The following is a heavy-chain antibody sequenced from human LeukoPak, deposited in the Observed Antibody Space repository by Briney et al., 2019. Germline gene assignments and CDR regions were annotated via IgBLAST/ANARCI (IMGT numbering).Heavy chain of an antibody. V-gene: IGHV3-33*01. CDR3: ARGPYSSSWLDY. J-gene: IGHJ4*02. Sequence: PGGSLRLSCAASGFTFSNYGMHRVRQAPGKGLEWVAVIWYDGSNKYYADSVKGRFTISRDNSKNTLYLQMNSLRAEDTAVYYCARGPYSSSWLDYWGQGTLVTVSS. CDR2: IWYDGSNK. CDR1: GFTFSNYG. D-gene: IGHD6-13*01.